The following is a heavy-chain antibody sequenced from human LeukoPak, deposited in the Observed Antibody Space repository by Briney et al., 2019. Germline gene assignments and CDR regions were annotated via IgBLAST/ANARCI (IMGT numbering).Heavy chain of an antibody. CDR3: ARGYIGNFLGFDL. CDR1: GGTFNYA. V-gene: IGHV1-69*05. J-gene: IGHJ4*02. CDR2: ILPVLGTP. Sequence: SVKVSCKPSGGTFNYAISWVRQAPGQGPEWMGGILPVLGTPHYAQKFQGRLTVTTDEVAATAYMELSSLRSEDMAGYYCARGYIGNFLGFDLWGQGTLVTVSS. D-gene: IGHD1-26*01.